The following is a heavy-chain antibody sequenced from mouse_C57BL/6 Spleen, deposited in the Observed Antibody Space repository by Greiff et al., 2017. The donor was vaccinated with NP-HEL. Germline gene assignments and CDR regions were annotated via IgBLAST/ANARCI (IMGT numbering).Heavy chain of an antibody. CDR1: GYAFSSSW. CDR2: IYPGDGDT. J-gene: IGHJ2*01. V-gene: IGHV1-82*01. D-gene: IGHD2-2*01. Sequence: QVQLQQSGPELVKPGASVKISCKASGYAFSSSWMNWVKQRPGQGLEWIGRIYPGDGDTNYNGKFKGKATLTADKSSSTAYMQHSSLTSEDSAVYFGARSRNGYDGEYYFDYWGQGTTLTVSS. CDR3: ARSRNGYDGEYYFDY.